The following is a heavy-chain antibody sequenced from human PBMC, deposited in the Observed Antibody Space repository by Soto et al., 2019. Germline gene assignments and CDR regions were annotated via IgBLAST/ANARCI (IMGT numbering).Heavy chain of an antibody. Sequence: QVQLQQWGAGLLKPSETLSVTCAVYGVSFSGYYWTWIRQPPGKGLEWIGEINHSGDTNYNPSLKSRVTMSVDTSKNQFSLNLSSVTAADTAVYYCARSPWYRGSWRLDYWGQGTLVTVSS. CDR3: ARSPWYRGSWRLDY. CDR1: GVSFSGYY. CDR2: INHSGDT. V-gene: IGHV4-34*01. J-gene: IGHJ4*02. D-gene: IGHD1-1*01.